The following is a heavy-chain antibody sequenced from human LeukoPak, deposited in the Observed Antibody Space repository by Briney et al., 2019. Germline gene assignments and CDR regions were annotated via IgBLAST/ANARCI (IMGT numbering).Heavy chain of an antibody. CDR2: IAGSSDTI. Sequence: GGSLRLSCAASGFTFSNYGMNWVRQAPGKGLEWVSYIAGSSDTIYYTDSLKGRFTISRDNAKNSLYPQMNSLRAEDTAVYYCARGDSSGYVCDYWGQGTLVTVSS. D-gene: IGHD3-22*01. V-gene: IGHV3-48*01. CDR1: GFTFSNYG. J-gene: IGHJ4*02. CDR3: ARGDSSGYVCDY.